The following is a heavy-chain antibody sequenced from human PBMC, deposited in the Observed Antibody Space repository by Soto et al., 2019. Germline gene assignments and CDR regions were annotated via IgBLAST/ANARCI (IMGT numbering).Heavy chain of an antibody. CDR1: GFIFSIYG. J-gene: IGHJ4*02. D-gene: IGHD6-19*01. CDR2: IWYDGSNT. CDR3: ARVGSGWKIDY. V-gene: IGHV3-33*01. Sequence: QVQLVESGGGVVQPGRSLRLSCAASGFIFSIYGMHWVRQAQGKGLEWVAVIWYDGSNTDYAESVKGRFTISRDNSKNTLYLQMNSLRAEDTAVYYCARVGSGWKIDYWGQGTLVTVYS.